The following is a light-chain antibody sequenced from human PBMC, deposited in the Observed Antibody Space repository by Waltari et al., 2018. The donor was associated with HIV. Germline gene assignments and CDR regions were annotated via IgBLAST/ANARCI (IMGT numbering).Light chain of an antibody. V-gene: IGLV3-25*03. CDR2: KDS. J-gene: IGLJ3*02. Sequence: QELTQPPSVSVSPRQTARITCSGDALSKHYVYWYQQKPGQAPVLVIFKDSERPSGIPDRFSGSSSVTTVTLTISGVQAEDEADYYCQSPDVSGTYVVFGGGTKLTVL. CDR1: ALSKHY. CDR3: QSPDVSGTYVV.